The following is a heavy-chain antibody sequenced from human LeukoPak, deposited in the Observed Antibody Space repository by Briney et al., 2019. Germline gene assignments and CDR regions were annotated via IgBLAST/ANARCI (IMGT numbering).Heavy chain of an antibody. Sequence: ASVKVSCKASGDTFTGYYMHWVRQAPGQGLEWMGWINPNSGGTNYAQKFQGRVTMARDTSISTAYMELSRLRSDDTAVYYCARVPGFCSGGSCYFWGQGTLVTVSS. CDR3: ARVPGFCSGGSCYF. CDR2: INPNSGGT. CDR1: GDTFTGYY. V-gene: IGHV1-2*02. D-gene: IGHD2-15*01. J-gene: IGHJ4*02.